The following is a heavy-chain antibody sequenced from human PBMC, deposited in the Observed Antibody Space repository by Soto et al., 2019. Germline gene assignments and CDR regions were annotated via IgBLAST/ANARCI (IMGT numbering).Heavy chain of an antibody. CDR1: GGSFSGYY. CDR2: INHSGST. J-gene: IGHJ5*02. CDR3: ARRRTSVWFDP. V-gene: IGHV4-34*01. D-gene: IGHD1-1*01. Sequence: NPSETLSLTCAVYGGSFSGYYWSWIRQPPGKGLEWNGEINHSGSTNYNPSLKSRVTISVDTSKNQFSLKLSSVTAADTAVYYCARRRTSVWFDPWGQGTLVTVSS.